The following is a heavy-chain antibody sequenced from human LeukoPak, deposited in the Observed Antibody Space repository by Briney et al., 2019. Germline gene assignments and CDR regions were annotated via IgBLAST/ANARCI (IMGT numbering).Heavy chain of an antibody. D-gene: IGHD6-6*01. Sequence: QPGGSLRLSSVASGFTFNTYWMSWVRQAPGKGLEWVANIKGDGSEIFYVDSVKGRFTIFRDNVKNSLVLQMNSLRVEDTATYYCARGLAAPDWWGQGTLVTVSS. CDR2: IKGDGSEI. CDR1: GFTFNTYW. V-gene: IGHV3-7*01. CDR3: ARGLAAPDW. J-gene: IGHJ4*02.